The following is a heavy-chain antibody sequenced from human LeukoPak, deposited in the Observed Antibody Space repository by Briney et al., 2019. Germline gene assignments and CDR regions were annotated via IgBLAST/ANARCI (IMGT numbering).Heavy chain of an antibody. CDR1: GYSISSGYY. CDR3: ARESKEYYYDSSGGWYFDL. D-gene: IGHD3-22*01. CDR2: IYHSGST. J-gene: IGHJ2*01. Sequence: SETLSLTCTVSGYSISSGYYWGWIRQPPGKGLEWIGSIYHSGSTYYNPSLKSRVTMSVDTSKNQFSLKLSSVTAADTAVYYCARESKEYYYDSSGGWYFDLWGRGTLVTVSS. V-gene: IGHV4-38-2*02.